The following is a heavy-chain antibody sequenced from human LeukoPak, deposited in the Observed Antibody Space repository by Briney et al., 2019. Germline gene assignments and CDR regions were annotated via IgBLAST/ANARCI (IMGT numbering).Heavy chain of an antibody. Sequence: SETLSLTCTVSGGSISNYYWSWIRQPPGKGLEWIAYINYSGNTNYNPSLKSRVTISVDTSKNQFSLKLSSVTAADTAVYYCARLNVLSSSPLHRFDHWGQGTLVTVSS. J-gene: IGHJ4*02. V-gene: IGHV4-59*08. CDR3: ARLNVLSSSPLHRFDH. CDR2: INYSGNT. CDR1: GGSISNYY. D-gene: IGHD6-13*01.